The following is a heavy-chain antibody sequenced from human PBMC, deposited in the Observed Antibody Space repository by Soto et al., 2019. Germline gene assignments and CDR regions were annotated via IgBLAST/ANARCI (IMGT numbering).Heavy chain of an antibody. Sequence: SQTLSLTCAISGYSVSSNTAAWNWIRSSPSRGLEWLGRTYYRSNWRHDYAVSVKSRITVNPDTSKNHFSLQLNSVTPDDTAVYYCARGVAGSGFDLWGQGTLVT. V-gene: IGHV6-1*01. D-gene: IGHD6-19*01. J-gene: IGHJ4*02. CDR2: TYYRSNWRH. CDR1: GYSVSSNTAA. CDR3: ARGVAGSGFDL.